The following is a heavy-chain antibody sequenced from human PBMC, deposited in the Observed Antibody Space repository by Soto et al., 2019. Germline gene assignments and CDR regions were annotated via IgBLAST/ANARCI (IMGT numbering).Heavy chain of an antibody. V-gene: IGHV1-18*04. CDR3: ARVHGDLPLSYYYYGMDV. CDR2: ISAYNGNT. J-gene: IGHJ6*02. D-gene: IGHD4-17*01. CDR1: GYTFTSYG. Sequence: QVQLVQSGAEVKKPGASVKVSCKASGYTFTSYGISWVRQAPGQGLEWMGWISAYNGNTNYAQKLAGRVTMTTDTSTSTAYMELRSRRSDDTAVYYCARVHGDLPLSYYYYGMDVWGQGTTVTVSS.